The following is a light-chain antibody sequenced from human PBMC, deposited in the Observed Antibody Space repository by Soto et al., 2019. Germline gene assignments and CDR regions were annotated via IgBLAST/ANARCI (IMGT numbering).Light chain of an antibody. V-gene: IGKV3-15*01. CDR3: QHYNNWPPWT. Sequence: EVVMTQSPATLSVSPGERATLSCRASQRISSNLAWYQQRRGQAPRLLLYGASTRAPGIPARFSGSGSETEFTLTISSLQSEDFAVYYCQHYNNWPPWTFGQGTKVEIK. CDR2: GAS. CDR1: QRISSN. J-gene: IGKJ1*01.